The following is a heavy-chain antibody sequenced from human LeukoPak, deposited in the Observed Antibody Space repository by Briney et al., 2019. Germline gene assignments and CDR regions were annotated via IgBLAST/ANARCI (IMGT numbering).Heavy chain of an antibody. D-gene: IGHD2-15*01. Sequence: SETLSLTCAVYGGSFSGYYWSWIRQPPGKGLEWIGEINHSGSTNYNPSLKSRVTISVDTSKNQFSLKLSSVTAADTAVYYCARGSRDGYCSGGSCYSRSYYYYGMDVWGQGTTVTVSS. J-gene: IGHJ6*02. CDR1: GGSFSGYY. V-gene: IGHV4-34*01. CDR2: INHSGST. CDR3: ARGSRDGYCSGGSCYSRSYYYYGMDV.